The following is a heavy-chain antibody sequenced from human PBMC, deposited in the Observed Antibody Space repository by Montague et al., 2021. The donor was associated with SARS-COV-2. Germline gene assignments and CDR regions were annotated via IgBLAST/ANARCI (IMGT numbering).Heavy chain of an antibody. CDR1: GYSITRVF. J-gene: IGHJ4*02. CDR2: LHHSGST. CDR3: ARLYLGFNGKMYFFDA. V-gene: IGHV4-59*01. Sequence: SETLSLTCSVSGYSITRVFWGWLRQPPGKGPEWIGHLHHSGSTNXNASLKSRLTMSPDTSKNQFSLQLSSVTAADTAVYYCARLYLGFNGKMYFFDAWGQGILVTVSS. D-gene: IGHD2-8*01.